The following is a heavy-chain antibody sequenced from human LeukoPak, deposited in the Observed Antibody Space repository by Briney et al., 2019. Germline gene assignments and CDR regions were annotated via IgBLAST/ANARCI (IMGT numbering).Heavy chain of an antibody. CDR1: GYTFTGYY. V-gene: IGHV1-2*02. CDR3: ARAVGGVMGYFDY. D-gene: IGHD3-16*01. J-gene: IGHJ4*02. CDR2: INPNSGGT. Sequence: ASVKVSCKASGYTFTGYYMHWVRQAPGQGLEWMGWINPNSGGTNYAQKFQGRVTMTRDTSISTAYMELSRLRSDDTAVYYCARAVGGVMGYFDYWGQGTLVTVSS.